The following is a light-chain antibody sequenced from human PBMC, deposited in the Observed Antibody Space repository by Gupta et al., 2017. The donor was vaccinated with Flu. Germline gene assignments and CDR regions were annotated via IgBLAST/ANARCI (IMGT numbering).Light chain of an antibody. CDR3: SSYTGSVTV. V-gene: IGLV2-14*01. CDR1: SSDIGAYNY. CDR2: EVS. J-gene: IGLJ3*02. Sequence: QSALPQSASVSGSPGQSITISCTGTSSDIGAYNYVSWYQQYPGKVPKLLIYEVSYRPSGISDRFSGSKSGNTASLTITGLQADDEADYYCSSYTGSVTVFGGGTKLTVL.